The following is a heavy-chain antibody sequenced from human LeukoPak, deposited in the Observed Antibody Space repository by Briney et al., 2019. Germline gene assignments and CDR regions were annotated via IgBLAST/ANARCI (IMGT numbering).Heavy chain of an antibody. V-gene: IGHV4-38-2*02. Sequence: SETLSLTCTVSGDSISSGFYWGWIRQPPEKGLEWIGSIYYSGSTYFNPSLKSRVTISVDTSKNQFSLKLSSVTAADTAVYYCAREVLATVTTFWFDSWGQGALVTVSS. J-gene: IGHJ5*01. CDR1: GDSISSGFY. CDR3: AREVLATVTTFWFDS. CDR2: IYYSGST. D-gene: IGHD4-17*01.